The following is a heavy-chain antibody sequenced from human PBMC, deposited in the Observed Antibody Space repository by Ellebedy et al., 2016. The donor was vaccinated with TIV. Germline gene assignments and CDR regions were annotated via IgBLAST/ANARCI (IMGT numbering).Heavy chain of an antibody. CDR1: GDSVSNNGVT. Sequence: SQTLSLTCAISGDSVSNNGVTWNWIRQSPSRGLEWLGRTYYRSKWYNDYAVSVKSRITINPDTSKNQFSLQLNSVTPEDTAVYYCARDDCSGGSCHWWFAPWGQGTLVTVSS. D-gene: IGHD2-15*01. J-gene: IGHJ5*02. V-gene: IGHV6-1*01. CDR2: TYYRSKWYN. CDR3: ARDDCSGGSCHWWFAP.